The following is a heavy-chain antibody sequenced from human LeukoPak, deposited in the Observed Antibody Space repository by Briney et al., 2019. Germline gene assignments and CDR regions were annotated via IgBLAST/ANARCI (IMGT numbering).Heavy chain of an antibody. V-gene: IGHV1-69*13. D-gene: IGHD3-3*01. CDR1: GGTFSSYA. J-gene: IGHJ5*02. CDR3: ARESRNYDFWSGSNL. Sequence: SVKVSCKASGGTFSSYAISWVRQAPGQGLEWMGGIIPTFGTANYAQKFQGRVTITADESTSTAYMELSSLRSEDTAVYYCARESRNYDFWSGSNLWGQGTLVTVSS. CDR2: IIPTFGTA.